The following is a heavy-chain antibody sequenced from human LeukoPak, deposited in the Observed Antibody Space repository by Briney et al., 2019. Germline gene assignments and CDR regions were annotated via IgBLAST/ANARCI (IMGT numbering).Heavy chain of an antibody. CDR1: GGSISSGSYY. D-gene: IGHD6-19*01. CDR2: IYTSGST. CDR3: ARTRNWFLFSGGRAFDI. Sequence: SQTLSLTCTVSGGSISSGSYYWSWIRQPAGKGLEWIGRIYTSGSTNYNPSLKSRVTISVDTSKNQFSLKLSSVTAADTAAYYCARTRNWFLFSGGRAFDIWGQGTMVTVSS. V-gene: IGHV4-61*02. J-gene: IGHJ3*02.